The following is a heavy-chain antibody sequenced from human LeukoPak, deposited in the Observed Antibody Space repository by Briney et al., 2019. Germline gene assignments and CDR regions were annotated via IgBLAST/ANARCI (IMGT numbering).Heavy chain of an antibody. CDR3: ARALGLGATDY. Sequence: PGRSLRLSCAASGFTFSSYAMHWVRQAPGKGLEWVAVISYDGSNKYYADSEKGRFIISRDNSKNTLYLQINSLRVEDTAVYYCARALGLGATDYWGQGTLVTVSS. CDR2: ISYDGSNK. CDR1: GFTFSSYA. J-gene: IGHJ4*02. V-gene: IGHV3-30-3*01. D-gene: IGHD1-26*01.